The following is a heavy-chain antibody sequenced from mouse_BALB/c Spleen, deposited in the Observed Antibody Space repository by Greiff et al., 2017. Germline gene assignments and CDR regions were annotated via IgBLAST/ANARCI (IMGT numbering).Heavy chain of an antibody. Sequence: EVKLVESGGGLVQPGGSMKLSCVASGFTFSNYWMNWVRQSPEKGLEWVAEIRLKSNNYATHYAESVKGRFTISRDDSKSSVYLQMNNLRAEDTGIYYCTREMIPYAMDYWGQGTSVTVSS. CDR1: GFTFSNYW. V-gene: IGHV6-6*02. CDR2: IRLKSNNYAT. J-gene: IGHJ4*01. D-gene: IGHD2-4*01. CDR3: TREMIPYAMDY.